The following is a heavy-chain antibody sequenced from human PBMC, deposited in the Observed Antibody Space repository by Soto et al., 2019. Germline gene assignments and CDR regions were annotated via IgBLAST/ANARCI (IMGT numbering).Heavy chain of an antibody. CDR2: IYHTVNT. CDR3: ASLHYKAVTDLDI. Sequence: SETLSRTCSVCGGSIGIHFWSWIRQGPGNGPGLVGYIYHTVNTKYNSALTTRVTISMHTSKSQLPMQLSPVTAAATAAYHCASLHYKAVTDLDIWGKGTMVTVSS. D-gene: IGHD1-20*01. CDR1: GGSIGIHF. V-gene: IGHV4-59*11. J-gene: IGHJ6*04.